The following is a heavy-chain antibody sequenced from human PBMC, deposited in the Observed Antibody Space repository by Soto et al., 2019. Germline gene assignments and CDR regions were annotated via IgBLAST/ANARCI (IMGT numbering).Heavy chain of an antibody. CDR2: IIPIFGTA. Sequence: GASVKVSCKASGGTFSSYAISWVRQAPGQGLEWMGGIIPIFGTANYAQKFQGRVTITADESTSTAYMELSSLRSEDTAVYYCARVVLLWFGDGKRNNWFDPWGQGTLVTVSS. CDR3: ARVVLLWFGDGKRNNWFDP. CDR1: GGTFSSYA. D-gene: IGHD3-10*01. J-gene: IGHJ5*02. V-gene: IGHV1-69*13.